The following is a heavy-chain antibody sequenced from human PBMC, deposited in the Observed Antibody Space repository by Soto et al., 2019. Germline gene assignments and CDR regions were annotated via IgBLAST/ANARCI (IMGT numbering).Heavy chain of an antibody. CDR3: ARRFQDCSGGRCYLYIQP. Sequence: QVQLQESGPGLVKPSQTLSLTCTVSGGSISSGDYYWSWIRQPPGKGLEWLGYIYYSGSTYYNPSLKGRVTISVDTSKNQFSLKLSSVTAADTAVYYCARRFQDCSGGRCYLYIQPWGQGTQVTVSS. CDR1: GGSISSGDYY. J-gene: IGHJ1*01. D-gene: IGHD2-15*01. CDR2: IYYSGST. V-gene: IGHV4-30-4*01.